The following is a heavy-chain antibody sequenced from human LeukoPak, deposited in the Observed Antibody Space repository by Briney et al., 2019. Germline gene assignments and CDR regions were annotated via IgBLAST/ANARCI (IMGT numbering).Heavy chain of an antibody. D-gene: IGHD5-18*01. CDR2: IFGSGGSP. CDR1: GFTFGSFA. CDR3: GKTTAGYSSGQKPAWPVDY. J-gene: IGHJ4*02. V-gene: IGHV3-23*01. Sequence: GGSLRLSCEASGFTFGSFAMYWVRQAPGKGLEWIAGIFGSGGSPHYADSVKGRFTISRDNSKNTVYLQINSLRAEDTAVYYCGKTTAGYSSGQKPAWPVDYWGQGTLVTASS.